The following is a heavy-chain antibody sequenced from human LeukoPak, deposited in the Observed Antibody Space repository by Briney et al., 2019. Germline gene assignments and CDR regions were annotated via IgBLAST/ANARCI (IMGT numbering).Heavy chain of an antibody. J-gene: IGHJ6*03. V-gene: IGHV1-24*01. Sequence: ASVKVSCKVSGYTLTELSMHWVRQAPGKGLEWMGGFDPEDGETIYAQKFQGRVTMTEDTSTDTAYMELSSLRSEDTAVYYCATLAGATEYYYYYMDVWGKGTTVTVSS. CDR2: FDPEDGET. D-gene: IGHD1-26*01. CDR1: GYTLTELS. CDR3: ATLAGATEYYYYYMDV.